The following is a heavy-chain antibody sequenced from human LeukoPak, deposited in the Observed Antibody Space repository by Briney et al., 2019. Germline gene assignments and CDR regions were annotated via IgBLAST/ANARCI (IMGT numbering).Heavy chain of an antibody. CDR3: ASGFSSWPYFDY. J-gene: IGHJ4*02. CDR1: GFTFSTYY. V-gene: IGHV3-21*01. D-gene: IGHD6-13*01. Sequence: GGSLRLSCAASGFTFSTYYMNWVRQAPGKGLEWVSFITGSSSYIYYTDSVKGRFTISRDNAKISLFLQMNSLRDEDTAVYYCASGFSSWPYFDYWGQGTLVTVS. CDR2: ITGSSSYI.